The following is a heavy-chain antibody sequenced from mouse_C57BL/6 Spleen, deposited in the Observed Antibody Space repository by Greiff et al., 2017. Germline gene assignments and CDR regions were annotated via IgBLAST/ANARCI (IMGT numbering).Heavy chain of an antibody. CDR3: AREVDYYGIAMDY. D-gene: IGHD1-1*01. Sequence: QVQLQQSGAELMKPGASVKLSCKASGYTFTGYWIEWVKQRPGHGLEWIGEILPGSGSTNYTEKFKGKATFTADTSSNTAYMQLSSLTTEDSAIYYCAREVDYYGIAMDYWGQGTSVTVSS. CDR1: GYTFTGYW. J-gene: IGHJ4*01. V-gene: IGHV1-9*01. CDR2: ILPGSGST.